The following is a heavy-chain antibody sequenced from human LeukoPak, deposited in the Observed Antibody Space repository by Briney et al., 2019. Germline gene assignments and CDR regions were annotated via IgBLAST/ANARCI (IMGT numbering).Heavy chain of an antibody. CDR3: TTDLRWEFVYFNH. CDR2: IKSTTDGGTT. D-gene: IGHD4-23*01. Sequence: GGSLGLSCAASGFIFSNAWMSWVRQAPGKGLEWVGRIKSTTDGGTTDYAAPVKGRFTTSRDDSKNTLYLQMNSLRTEDTAVYYCTTDLRWEFVYFNHWGQGTLVTVSS. V-gene: IGHV3-15*01. J-gene: IGHJ4*02. CDR1: GFIFSNAW.